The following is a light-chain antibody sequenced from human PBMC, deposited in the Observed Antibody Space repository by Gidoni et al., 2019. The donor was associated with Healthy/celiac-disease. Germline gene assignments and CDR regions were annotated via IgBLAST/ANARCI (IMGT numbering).Light chain of an antibody. CDR2: DNN. CDR1: SSNIGNNY. J-gene: IGLJ1*01. Sequence: QSVLTQPPSVSAAPGQKVTISCSGSSSNIGNNYVSWYQQLPGTAPKLLIYDNNIRPLGIPDRFSGSKSGTSATLGITGLQTGDEADYYCGTWDSSLSAYVLGTGTKVTVL. CDR3: GTWDSSLSAYV. V-gene: IGLV1-51*01.